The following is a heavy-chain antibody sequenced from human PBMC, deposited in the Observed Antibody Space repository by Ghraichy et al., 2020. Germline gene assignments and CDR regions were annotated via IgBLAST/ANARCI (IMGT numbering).Heavy chain of an antibody. D-gene: IGHD3-10*01. CDR3: ARWGIWNYYGSGRGMDV. J-gene: IGHJ6*02. CDR1: GGSFSGYY. Sequence: SETLSLTCAVYGGSFSGYYWSWIRQPPGKGLEWIGEINHSGSTNYNPSLKSRVTISVDTSKNQFSLKLSSVTAADTAVYYCARWGIWNYYGSGRGMDVWGQGTTVTVSS. CDR2: INHSGST. V-gene: IGHV4-34*01.